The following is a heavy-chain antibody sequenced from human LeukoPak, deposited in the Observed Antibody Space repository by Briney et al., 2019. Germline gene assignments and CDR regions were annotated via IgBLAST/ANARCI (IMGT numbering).Heavy chain of an antibody. CDR2: IKQDGSEK. V-gene: IGHV3-7*01. Sequence: GGSLRLSCAASGFTFSSYWMSWVRQAPGKGLEWVANIKQDGSEKYYVDSVKGRFTISRDNAKNSLYLQMNSLRAEDTAVYYCARRSFLPAAIRGAFDIWGQGTMVTVSS. J-gene: IGHJ3*02. CDR1: GFTFSSYW. D-gene: IGHD2-2*02. CDR3: ARRSFLPAAIRGAFDI.